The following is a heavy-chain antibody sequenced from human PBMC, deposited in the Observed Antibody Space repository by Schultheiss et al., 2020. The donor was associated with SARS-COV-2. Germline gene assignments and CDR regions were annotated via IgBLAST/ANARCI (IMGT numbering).Heavy chain of an antibody. CDR3: ARDPTPLDYYYDSKGAFDI. CDR1: GGTFSSYA. CDR2: IIPIFGTA. V-gene: IGHV1-69*05. J-gene: IGHJ3*02. Sequence: SVKVSCKASGGTFSSYAISWVRQAPGQGLEWMGGIIPIFGTANYAQKLQGRVTMTTDTSTSTAYMELRSLRSDDTAVYYCARDPTPLDYYYDSKGAFDIWGQGTMVTVSS. D-gene: IGHD3-22*01.